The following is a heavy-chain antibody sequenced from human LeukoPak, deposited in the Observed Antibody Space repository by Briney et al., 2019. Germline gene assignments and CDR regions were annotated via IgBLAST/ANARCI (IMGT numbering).Heavy chain of an antibody. J-gene: IGHJ6*02. D-gene: IGHD4-11*01. V-gene: IGHV4-39*01. CDR2: IYYSGST. CDR1: GGSISSSSYY. CDR3: ARVQSPYYYYGMDV. Sequence: SETLSLTCTVSGGSISSSSYYWGWIRQPPGKGLEWIGSIYYSGSTYYNPSLKSRVTISVDTSKNQFSLKLSSVTAADTAVYYCARVQSPYYYYGMDVWGQGTTVTVSS.